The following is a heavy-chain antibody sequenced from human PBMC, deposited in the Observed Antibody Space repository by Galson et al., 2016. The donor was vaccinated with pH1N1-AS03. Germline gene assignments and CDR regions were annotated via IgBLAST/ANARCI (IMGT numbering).Heavy chain of an antibody. CDR2: IKEDGSEK. CDR3: ARVGIAASYFHYYYLDV. CDR1: GFTFSSYW. Sequence: SLRLSCAASGFTFSSYWMSWVRQAPGKGLEWVANIKEDGSEKYYVDSVKGRFTISRDNGKNSLYLQMNSLRAEDTAVYFCARVGIAASYFHYYYLDVWGKGATVTVSS. D-gene: IGHD6-25*01. J-gene: IGHJ6*03. V-gene: IGHV3-7*04.